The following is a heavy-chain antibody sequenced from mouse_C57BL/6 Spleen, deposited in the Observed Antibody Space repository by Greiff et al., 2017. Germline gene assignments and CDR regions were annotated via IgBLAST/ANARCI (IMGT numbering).Heavy chain of an antibody. CDR1: GYTFTSYW. CDR3: ASGDDYAYAMDY. V-gene: IGHV1-64*01. CDR2: IHPNSGST. J-gene: IGHJ4*01. Sequence: QVQLQQPGAELVKPGASVKLSCKASGYTFTSYWMHWVKQRPGQGLEWIGMIHPNSGSTNYNEKFKSKATLTVDKSSSTAYMQLSSLASEDSSVYYCASGDDYAYAMDYWGQGTSVPVST. D-gene: IGHD2-4*01.